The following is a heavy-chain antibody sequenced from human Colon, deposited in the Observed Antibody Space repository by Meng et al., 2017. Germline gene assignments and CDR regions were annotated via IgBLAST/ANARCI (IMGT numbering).Heavy chain of an antibody. CDR1: GFTFSGYW. D-gene: IGHD4/OR15-4a*01. V-gene: IGHV3-74*03. CDR2: INGDGSST. Sequence: GESLKISCAASGFTFSGYWMHWVRQVPGKGLVWVSRINGDGSSTTYADSVKGRFPISRDNAKNTLYLQMNSLRVEDTAVYSCARALNDDNGETFWGQGTLVTVSS. CDR3: ARALNDDNGETF. J-gene: IGHJ4*02.